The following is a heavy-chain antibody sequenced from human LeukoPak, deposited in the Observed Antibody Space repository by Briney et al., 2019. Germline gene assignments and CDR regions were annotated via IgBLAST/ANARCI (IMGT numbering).Heavy chain of an antibody. CDR2: IYTSGST. Sequence: SETLSLTCTVSGGSISSYYWSWIRQPAGKGLEWIGRIYTSGSTNYNPSLKSRVTISVDTSKNQFSLRLSSVTAADTAVYYCARGTSSSWHDYWGQGTLVTVSS. CDR3: ARGTSSSWHDY. V-gene: IGHV4-4*07. CDR1: GGSISSYY. D-gene: IGHD6-13*01. J-gene: IGHJ4*02.